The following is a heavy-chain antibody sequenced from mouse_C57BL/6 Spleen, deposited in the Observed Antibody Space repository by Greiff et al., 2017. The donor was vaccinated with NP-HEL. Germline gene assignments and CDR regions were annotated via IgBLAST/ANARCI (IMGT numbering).Heavy chain of an antibody. V-gene: IGHV3-6*01. CDR1: GYSITSGYY. CDR2: ISYDGSN. D-gene: IGHD2-4*01. Sequence: ESGPGLVKPSQSLSLTCSVTGYSITSGYYWNWIRQFPGNKLEWMGYISYDGSNNYNPSLKNRISITRDTSKNQFFLKLNSVTTEDTATYYCARGGDYDFSGFAYWGQGTLVTVSA. CDR3: ARGGDYDFSGFAY. J-gene: IGHJ3*01.